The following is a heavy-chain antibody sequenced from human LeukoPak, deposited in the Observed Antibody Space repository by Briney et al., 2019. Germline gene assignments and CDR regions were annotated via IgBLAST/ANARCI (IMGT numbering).Heavy chain of an antibody. Sequence: GGSLRLSCAAFFSELTFSSYAMHWVRQAPGKGLEWVSVIYSGGSAYYADSVKGRFTISRDNSKNTLYLQMNSLRAEDTAVYYCARERQLVHYYYYMDVWGKGTTVTVSS. CDR3: ARERQLVHYYYYMDV. J-gene: IGHJ6*03. CDR1: ELTFSSYA. D-gene: IGHD6-6*01. V-gene: IGHV3-53*01. CDR2: IYSGGSA.